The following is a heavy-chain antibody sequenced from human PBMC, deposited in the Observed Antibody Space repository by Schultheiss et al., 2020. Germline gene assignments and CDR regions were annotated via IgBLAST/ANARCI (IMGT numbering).Heavy chain of an antibody. CDR3: ASGFWGSYNY. D-gene: IGHD3-16*01. CDR2: ISSNGGST. V-gene: IGHV3-64*01. CDR1: GFTFSSYA. J-gene: IGHJ4*02. Sequence: GGSLRLSCAASGFTFSSYAMHWVRQAPVKGLEYVSAISSNGGSTYYANSVKGRFTISRDNSKNTLYLQMGSLRAEDMAVYYCASGFWGSYNYWGQGTLVTVSS.